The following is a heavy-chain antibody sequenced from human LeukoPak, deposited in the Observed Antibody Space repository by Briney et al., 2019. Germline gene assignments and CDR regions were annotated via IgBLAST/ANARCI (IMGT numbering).Heavy chain of an antibody. J-gene: IGHJ4*02. CDR1: GFTFSNAW. Sequence: GGSLRLSCAVSGFTFSNAWMSWVRQAPGKGLEWVGHIKSKTDGGTTDYAAPVKGRFTISRDDSRNTLYLQMNSLKTEDTALYYCTTDRYFDWLPPVHWGQGTVVTVSS. D-gene: IGHD3-9*01. V-gene: IGHV3-15*01. CDR2: IKSKTDGGTT. CDR3: TTDRYFDWLPPVH.